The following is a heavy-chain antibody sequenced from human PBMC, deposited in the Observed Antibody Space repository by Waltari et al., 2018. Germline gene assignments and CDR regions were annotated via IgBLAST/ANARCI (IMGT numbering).Heavy chain of an antibody. D-gene: IGHD3-22*01. CDR3: SDSSGP. CDR2: INPHSGKV. J-gene: IGHJ5*02. Sequence: VQLVQSGAEVKKPGASVKVSCEASGYSFTSYDVNWVRQATGQGLEWMGWINPHSGKVGYTQRFQGRITMTRNTSINTVYMELSSLTADDMATYYCSDSSGPWGQGTLVTVSS. CDR1: GYSFTSYD. V-gene: IGHV1-8*01.